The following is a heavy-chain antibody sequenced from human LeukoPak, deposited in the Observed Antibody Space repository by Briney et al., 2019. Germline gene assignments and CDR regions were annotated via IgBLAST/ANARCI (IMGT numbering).Heavy chain of an antibody. CDR3: ARAPGLYDYVWASYRYTGKGYYFDY. CDR2: INTNTGNP. V-gene: IGHV7-4-1*02. J-gene: IGHJ4*02. CDR1: GYTFTSYA. D-gene: IGHD3-16*02. Sequence: ASVKVSCKASGYTFTSYAMNWVRQAPGQGLEWMGWINTNTGNPMYAQGFTGRFVFSLDTSVSTAYLQISSLKAEDTAVYYCARAPGLYDYVWASYRYTGKGYYFDYWGQGILVTVSS.